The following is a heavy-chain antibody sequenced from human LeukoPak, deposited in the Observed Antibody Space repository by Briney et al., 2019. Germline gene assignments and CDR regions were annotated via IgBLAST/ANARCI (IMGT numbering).Heavy chain of an antibody. CDR3: ARTTMVRGTYYMDV. D-gene: IGHD3-10*01. Sequence: SETLSLTCTVSGGSIRNYFWSWIRQPPGKGLEWIGYIYYSGSTNYNPSLKSRVTMSVDTSKNHFSLKLSSVTAADTAVYYCARTTMVRGTYYMDVWGKGTTVTISS. CDR1: GGSIRNYF. CDR2: IYYSGST. J-gene: IGHJ6*03. V-gene: IGHV4-59*01.